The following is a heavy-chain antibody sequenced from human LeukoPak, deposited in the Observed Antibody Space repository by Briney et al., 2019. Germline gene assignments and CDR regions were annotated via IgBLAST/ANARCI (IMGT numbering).Heavy chain of an antibody. CDR3: VKDETGSSWYN. CDR2: IDGSGTGT. V-gene: IGHV3-23*01. D-gene: IGHD6-13*01. J-gene: IGHJ4*02. CDR1: GFSFSRYY. Sequence: GGSLRLSCEASGFSFSRYYMSWVRQAPGKGLEWVSAIDGSGTGTYYADSVKGRFTISRDNSKNTLYLQMNSLRAEDTAVYYCVKDETGSSWYNWGQGTLVTVSS.